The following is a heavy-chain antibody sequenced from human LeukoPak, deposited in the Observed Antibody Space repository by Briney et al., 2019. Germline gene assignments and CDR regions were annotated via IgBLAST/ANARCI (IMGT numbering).Heavy chain of an antibody. CDR2: IIPIFGTA. CDR3: ARTYYYGSGSYDNRNYFDY. J-gene: IGHJ4*02. Sequence: ASVKVSCKASGGTFSSYAISWVRQAPGQGLEWMGRIIPIFGTANYAQKFQGRVTITADKSTSTAYMELSSLRSEDTAVYYCARTYYYGSGSYDNRNYFDYWGQGTLVTVSS. CDR1: GGTFSSYA. V-gene: IGHV1-69*06. D-gene: IGHD3-10*01.